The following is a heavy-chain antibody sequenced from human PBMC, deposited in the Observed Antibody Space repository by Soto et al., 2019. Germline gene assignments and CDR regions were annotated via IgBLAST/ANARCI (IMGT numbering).Heavy chain of an antibody. Sequence: EVQLLESGGGLVQPGGSLRLSCAASGFTFSDYAMTWVRQAPGKGLEWVSAISGNSGSTYYADSVQGRFTISRDNSKNTLYLQMNSLRAQDTAVDYCASSPLVWGQGTLVTVSS. CDR2: ISGNSGST. J-gene: IGHJ4*02. CDR1: GFTFSDYA. D-gene: IGHD6-13*01. CDR3: ASSPLV. V-gene: IGHV3-23*01.